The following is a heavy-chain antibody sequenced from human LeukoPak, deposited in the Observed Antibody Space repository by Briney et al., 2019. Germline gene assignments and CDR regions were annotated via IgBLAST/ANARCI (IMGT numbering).Heavy chain of an antibody. V-gene: IGHV3-9*03. CDR1: GFTFDDYA. Sequence: PGGSLRLSCAASGFTFDDYAMHWVRQAPGKGLERVSGISWNSGSIGYADSVKGRFTISRDNAKNSLYLQMNSLRAEDMALYYCAKGTHDYGGNSEYYFDYWGQGTLVTVSS. CDR2: ISWNSGSI. CDR3: AKGTHDYGGNSEYYFDY. J-gene: IGHJ4*02. D-gene: IGHD4-23*01.